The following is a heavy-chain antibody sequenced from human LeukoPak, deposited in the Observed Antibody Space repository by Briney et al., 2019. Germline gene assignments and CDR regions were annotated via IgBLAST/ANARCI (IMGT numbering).Heavy chain of an antibody. CDR3: ARQGRGWLQFRSWFDP. V-gene: IGHV4-34*01. J-gene: IGHJ5*02. D-gene: IGHD5-24*01. CDR1: GGSFSGYY. CDR2: INHSGST. Sequence: SETLSLTCAVYGGSFSGYYWSWIRQPPGKGLEWIGEINHSGSTNYNPSLKSRVTISVDTSKNQFSLKLSSVTAADTAVYYCARQGRGWLQFRSWFDPWGQGTLVTVSS.